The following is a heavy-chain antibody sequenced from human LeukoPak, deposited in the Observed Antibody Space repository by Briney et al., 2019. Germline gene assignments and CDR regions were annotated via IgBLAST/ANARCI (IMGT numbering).Heavy chain of an antibody. J-gene: IGHJ2*01. V-gene: IGHV4-30-4*02. D-gene: IGHD3-22*01. CDR3: AREGVTYYYDSSGHWYFDL. CDR1: GGSISSGDYY. CDR2: IYYSGST. Sequence: SETLSLTCTVSGGSISSGDYYWSWIRQPPGKGLEWIGYIYYSGSTYYNPSLKSRVTISVDTSKNQFSLKLSSVTAADTAVYYCAREGVTYYYDSSGHWYFDLWGRGTLVTVSS.